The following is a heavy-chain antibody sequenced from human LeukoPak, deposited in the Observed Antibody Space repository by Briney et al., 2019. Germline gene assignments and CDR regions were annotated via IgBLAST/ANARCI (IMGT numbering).Heavy chain of an antibody. D-gene: IGHD3-10*01. Sequence: PSGTLSLTCAVSGGSISSSNWWSWVRQLPGKGLEWIGEIYHSGSTNYNPSLKSRVTISVDKSKNQFSLKLSSVTAADTAVYYCARGLRFGSGSDAFDIWGQGTMVTVSS. V-gene: IGHV4-4*02. CDR3: ARGLRFGSGSDAFDI. J-gene: IGHJ3*02. CDR1: GGSISSSNW. CDR2: IYHSGST.